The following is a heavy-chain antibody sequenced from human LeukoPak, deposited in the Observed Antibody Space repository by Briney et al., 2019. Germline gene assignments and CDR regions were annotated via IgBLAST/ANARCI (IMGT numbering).Heavy chain of an antibody. CDR2: ISGSSSTI. J-gene: IGHJ4*02. CDR1: GFTFSTYS. Sequence: PGGSLRLSCAASGFTFSTYSMNWVRQAPGEGLEWVSYISGSSSTIYYADSVKGRFTISRDNAKNSLYLQMNSLRGEDTAVYYCARGIGLCVGDYWGQGTLVTVSS. V-gene: IGHV3-48*01. D-gene: IGHD1-26*01. CDR3: ARGIGLCVGDY.